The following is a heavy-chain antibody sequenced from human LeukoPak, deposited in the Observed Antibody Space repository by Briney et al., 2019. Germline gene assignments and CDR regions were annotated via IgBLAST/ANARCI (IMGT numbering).Heavy chain of an antibody. Sequence: GESLKISCKGSGYRFTSYWIGWVRQMPGKGLEWMGIIYPGDSDTRYSPSFQGQVTISADKSISTAYLQWSSLKASDTAMYYCASRVVGFGEFPDAFDIWGQGTMVTVSS. CDR2: IYPGDSDT. D-gene: IGHD3-10*01. J-gene: IGHJ3*02. CDR3: ASRVVGFGEFPDAFDI. V-gene: IGHV5-51*01. CDR1: GYRFTSYW.